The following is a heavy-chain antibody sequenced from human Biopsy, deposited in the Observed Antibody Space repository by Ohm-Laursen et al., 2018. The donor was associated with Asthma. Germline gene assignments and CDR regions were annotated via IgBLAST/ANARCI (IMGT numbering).Heavy chain of an antibody. CDR3: ASQSSGPDFWSGYYYFDY. D-gene: IGHD3-3*01. Sequence: SLRLSYSASGFTFSSYGMHWVRQAPGKGLEWVAVISYDGSNKYYADSVKGRFTISRDNSKNTLYLQMNSLRAEDMAVYYCASQSSGPDFWSGYYYFDYWGQGTLVTVSS. J-gene: IGHJ4*02. CDR1: GFTFSSYG. CDR2: ISYDGSNK. V-gene: IGHV3-30*03.